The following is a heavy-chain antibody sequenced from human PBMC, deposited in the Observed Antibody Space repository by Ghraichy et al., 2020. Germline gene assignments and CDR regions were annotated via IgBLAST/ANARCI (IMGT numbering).Heavy chain of an antibody. CDR2: IIPILGIA. Sequence: SVKVSCKASGGTFSSYTISWVRQAPGQGLEWMGRIIPILGIANYAQKFQGRVTITADKSTSTAYMELSSLRSEDTAVYYCARTMVRGDHAFDIWGQGTMVTVSS. V-gene: IGHV1-69*02. CDR1: GGTFSSYT. CDR3: ARTMVRGDHAFDI. D-gene: IGHD3-10*01. J-gene: IGHJ3*02.